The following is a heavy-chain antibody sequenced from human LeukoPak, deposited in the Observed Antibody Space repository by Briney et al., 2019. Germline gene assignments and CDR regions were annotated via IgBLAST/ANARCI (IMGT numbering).Heavy chain of an antibody. D-gene: IGHD2-15*01. J-gene: IGHJ6*02. CDR3: ARSLRYCSGGSCEGYYGMDV. V-gene: IGHV3-74*01. CDR2: INSDGSST. CDR1: GFTFSSYW. Sequence: GGSLRLSCAASGFTFSSYWMHWVRQAPGKGLVWVSRINSDGSSTSYADSVKGRFTISRDNAKNTLYLQMNSLRAEDTAEYYCARSLRYCSGGSCEGYYGMDVWGQGTTVTVSS.